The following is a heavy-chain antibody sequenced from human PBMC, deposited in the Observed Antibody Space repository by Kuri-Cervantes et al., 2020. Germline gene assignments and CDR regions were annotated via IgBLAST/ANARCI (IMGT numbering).Heavy chain of an antibody. Sequence: KVSCKASGYSFTSYWIGWVRQMPGKGQEWMGIIYPGDSDTRYSPSHQGQFTISADKLISTSYLQWICLKASDTAMYYCARRMHTRNGDYFDYWGQGTLVTVSS. CDR1: GYSFTSYW. CDR2: IYPGDSDT. V-gene: IGHV5-51*04. J-gene: IGHJ4*02. D-gene: IGHD2-8*01. CDR3: ARRMHTRNGDYFDY.